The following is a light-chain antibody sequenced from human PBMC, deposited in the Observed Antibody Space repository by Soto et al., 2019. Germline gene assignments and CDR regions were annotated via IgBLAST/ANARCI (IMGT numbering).Light chain of an antibody. V-gene: IGKV1-39*01. J-gene: IGKJ1*01. Sequence: DIQMTQSPSSLSASVGDRVTITCRASQSISSYLNWYQQKPGKAPKVLIYAASRLQSGVPSRFSGSGSGTDVTLTISSLQPEDFATYYCTQSYTSWTFGQGTKVEIK. CDR3: TQSYTSWT. CDR1: QSISSY. CDR2: AAS.